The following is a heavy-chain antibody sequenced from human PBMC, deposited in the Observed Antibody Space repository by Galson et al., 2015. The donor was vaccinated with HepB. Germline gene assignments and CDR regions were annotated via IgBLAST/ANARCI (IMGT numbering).Heavy chain of an antibody. CDR1: GFTFSTYG. CDR2: IWYDGSNK. V-gene: IGHV3-33*01. J-gene: IGHJ4*02. Sequence: SLRLSCAASGFTFSTYGMHWVRQAPGTGLEWVAVIWYDGSNKYYADSVKGRFTISRDNSKNTLYLQMNSLRAEDTAVYYCARDAHDGSGYYFDYWGQGTLVTVSS. CDR3: ARDAHDGSGYYFDY. D-gene: IGHD5-12*01.